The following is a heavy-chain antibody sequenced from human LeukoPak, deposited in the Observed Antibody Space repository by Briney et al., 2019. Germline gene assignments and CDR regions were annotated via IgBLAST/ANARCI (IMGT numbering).Heavy chain of an antibody. CDR3: ANGAAGQYCTSPTCYR. J-gene: IGHJ4*02. D-gene: IGHD2-2*01. CDR1: GFTFSRYS. V-gene: IGHV3-23*01. Sequence: GGSLRLSCVASGFTFSRYSMTWVRQSPGKGLEWVSAINIGGDETYYADSVRGRFTISRDNSKNTVYLQMNSLRAEDTAVHYCANGAAGQYCTSPTCYRWGQGTLVSVSS. CDR2: INIGGDET.